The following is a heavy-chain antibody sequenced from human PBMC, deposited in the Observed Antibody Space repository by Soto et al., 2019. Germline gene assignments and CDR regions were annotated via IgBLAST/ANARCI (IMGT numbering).Heavy chain of an antibody. V-gene: IGHV1-24*01. CDR1: GYTLTELS. J-gene: IGHJ5*02. D-gene: IGHD2-21*02. CDR2: FDPEDGET. CDR3: ATVLMGGDYAPPLWFDP. Sequence: GASVKVSCKVSGYTLTELSMHWVRQAPGKGLEWMGGFDPEDGETIYAQKFQGRVTMTEDTSTDTAYMELSSLRSEDTAVYYCATVLMGGDYAPPLWFDPWGQGTLVTVSS.